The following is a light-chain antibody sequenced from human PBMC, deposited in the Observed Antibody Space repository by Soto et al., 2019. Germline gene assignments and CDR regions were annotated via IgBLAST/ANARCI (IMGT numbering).Light chain of an antibody. J-gene: IGKJ2*01. CDR1: QSVTNRY. CDR2: GIS. V-gene: IGKV3-20*01. CDR3: QQYSTLPLT. Sequence: ENVLTQSPGILSLSPGERATLSCRATQSVTNRYFAWYQQKPGQAPRLLIYGISSRATDIPDRFSGSGSGTDFTLTISRLEPEDFVVYYCQQYSTLPLTFGQGTELEVK.